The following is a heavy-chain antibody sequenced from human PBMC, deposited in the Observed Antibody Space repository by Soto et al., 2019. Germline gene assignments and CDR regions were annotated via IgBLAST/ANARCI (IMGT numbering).Heavy chain of an antibody. J-gene: IGHJ4*02. V-gene: IGHV3-23*01. D-gene: IGHD2-2*01. CDR2: IRGSGGST. Sequence: EVQLLESGGGLVQPGGSLRLSCAASGFSFINYAINWVRQAPGKGLEWVSGIRGSGGSTYYAYSVKGRFTISRDNFKNTVYMVMNSLRVEDTAVYYCAKSIRDQLLCGVDHWGQGILVTVSS. CDR1: GFSFINYA. CDR3: AKSIRDQLLCGVDH.